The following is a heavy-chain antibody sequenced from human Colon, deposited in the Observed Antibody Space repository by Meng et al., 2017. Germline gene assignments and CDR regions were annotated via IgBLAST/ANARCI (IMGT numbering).Heavy chain of an antibody. CDR3: ARDRRNYYLDL. CDR1: GGSFDNYA. D-gene: IGHD6-6*01. Sequence: QVQLMQSGAEVKTPGSSVGVSCKASGGSFDNYAISWVRQAPGQGLERVGGIIPGVGTTNYAQRFQGRVTITTDRSAGTVFMQLNSLRFEDTAVYYCARDRRNYYLDLWGQGTLVTVSS. V-gene: IGHV1-69*05. J-gene: IGHJ4*02. CDR2: IIPGVGTT.